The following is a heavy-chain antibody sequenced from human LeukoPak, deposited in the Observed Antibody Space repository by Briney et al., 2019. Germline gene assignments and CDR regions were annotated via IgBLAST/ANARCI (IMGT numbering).Heavy chain of an antibody. CDR2: ISAYNGNT. V-gene: IGHV1-18*01. CDR3: AKSMVVAATYYGMDV. J-gene: IGHJ6*02. Sequence: ASVKVSCKASGYTFTSYGISWVRQAPGQGLEWMGWISAYNGNTNYAQKLQGRVTMTTDTSTSTAYMELRSLRSDDTAVYYCAKSMVVAATYYGMDVWGQGTTVTVSS. D-gene: IGHD2-15*01. CDR1: GYTFTSYG.